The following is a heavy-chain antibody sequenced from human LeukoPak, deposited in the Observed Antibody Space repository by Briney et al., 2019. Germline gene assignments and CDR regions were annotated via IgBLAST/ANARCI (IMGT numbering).Heavy chain of an antibody. CDR2: INHSGST. Sequence: PSETLSLTCTVSGGSISSYYWSWIRQPPGKGLEWIGEINHSGSTNYNPSLKSRVTISVDTSKNQFSLKLSSVTAADTAVYYCARLAAAGPDYWGQGTLVTVSS. CDR1: GGSISSYY. CDR3: ARLAAAGPDY. V-gene: IGHV4-34*01. J-gene: IGHJ4*02. D-gene: IGHD6-13*01.